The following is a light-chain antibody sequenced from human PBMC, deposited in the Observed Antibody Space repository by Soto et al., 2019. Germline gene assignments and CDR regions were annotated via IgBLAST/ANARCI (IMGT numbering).Light chain of an antibody. V-gene: IGKV3-15*01. CDR1: QSVSYN. CDR2: GAF. Sequence: EIVMTKSPATLSVSPGETATLSCRASQSVSYNLAWYQQKPGQGPRLLIYGAFSRATGIPARFSCSESGTEFTLTSRSLQSEDFSVYYFQQYKNWPPLTFGGGTKVEIK. J-gene: IGKJ4*01. CDR3: QQYKNWPPLT.